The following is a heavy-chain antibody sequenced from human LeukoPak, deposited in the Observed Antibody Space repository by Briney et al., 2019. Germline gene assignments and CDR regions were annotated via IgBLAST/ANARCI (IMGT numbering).Heavy chain of an antibody. CDR1: GGSISSYY. CDR2: NYTSGST. Sequence: PSETLSLTCTVSGGSISSYYWRWIRQPAGKGLEWIGRNYTSGSTNYNPSLKSRVTMSVDTSKNQFSLKLSSVTAADTAVYYCAGTGPAAIGFDYWGQGTLVTASS. D-gene: IGHD2-2*01. V-gene: IGHV4-4*07. CDR3: AGTGPAAIGFDY. J-gene: IGHJ4*02.